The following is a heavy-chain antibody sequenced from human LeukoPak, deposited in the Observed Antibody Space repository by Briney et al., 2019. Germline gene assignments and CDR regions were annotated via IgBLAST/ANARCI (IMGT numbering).Heavy chain of an antibody. J-gene: IGHJ4*02. Sequence: SETLSLTGCVSGVSINRHYWIWIRQPPGKGLEWIGDIYYKGSTNYNPSLKSRVTIYVDTSKNHLSLTLTSVLAADTAIYYFLRRDYTGRIHCDYWGRGILVTVSS. CDR2: IYYKGST. V-gene: IGHV4-59*08. CDR3: LRRDYTGRIHCDY. CDR1: GVSINRHY. D-gene: IGHD3-3*01.